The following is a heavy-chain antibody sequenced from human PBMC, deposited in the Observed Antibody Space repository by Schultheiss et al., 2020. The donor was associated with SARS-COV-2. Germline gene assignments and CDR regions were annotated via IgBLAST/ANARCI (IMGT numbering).Heavy chain of an antibody. CDR2: FSGSGGSP. D-gene: IGHD6-19*01. CDR3: AKERSSGWLGRIDY. CDR1: GFTFSSYA. Sequence: GGSLRLSCAASGFTFSSYAMHWVRQAPGKGLEWVSAFSGSGGSPYYAASVKGRFTISRDNSKNTLYLQMHSLRAEDTALYYCAKERSSGWLGRIDYWGQGTLVTVSS. V-gene: IGHV3-23*01. J-gene: IGHJ4*02.